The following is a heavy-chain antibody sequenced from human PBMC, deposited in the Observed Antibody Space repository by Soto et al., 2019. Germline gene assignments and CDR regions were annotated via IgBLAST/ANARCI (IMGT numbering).Heavy chain of an antibody. CDR3: VYSRRLGHRGGGNSDFWDAWGEGTLVTVSSDV. J-gene: IGHJ6*02. D-gene: IGHD3-3*01. CDR1: GFSFSAEGLG. Sequence: QITLRESGPTVVKPTQTLTLTCTSFGFSFSAEGLGVGWIRQPPGKALGWLALIFWDNDKRHSRFLKSMLTITEDTSRNQADLTIANMDPVDTATYYSVYSRRLGHRGGGNSDFWDAWGEGTLVTVSSDVWGQGTTVTVSS. V-gene: IGHV2-5*02. CDR2: IFWDNDK.